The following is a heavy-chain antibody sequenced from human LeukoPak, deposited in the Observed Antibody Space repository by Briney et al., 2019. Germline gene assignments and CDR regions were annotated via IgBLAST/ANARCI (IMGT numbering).Heavy chain of an antibody. D-gene: IGHD2-2*01. CDR3: ARDDCSTTICLGY. V-gene: IGHV3-33*01. CDR2: IWYDESRK. Sequence: GGSLRLSCEMSGFTFREYGMHWVRQTPGKGLDWGAVIWYDESRKYYADSVKGRFTISRDVSKNTLYLQMNSLRTEDTAVYYCARDDCSTTICLGYWGQGTLVSVSS. CDR1: GFTFREYG. J-gene: IGHJ4*02.